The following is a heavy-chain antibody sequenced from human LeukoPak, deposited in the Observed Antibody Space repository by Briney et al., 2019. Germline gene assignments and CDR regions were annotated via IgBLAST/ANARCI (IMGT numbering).Heavy chain of an antibody. CDR1: GGSISSSSYY. V-gene: IGHV4-39*01. D-gene: IGHD3-22*01. J-gene: IGHJ4*02. CDR2: IYYSGST. CDR3: ATYDSSGYYLLTN. Sequence: SETLSLTCTVSGGSISSSSYYWGWIRQPPGKGLEWIGSIYYSGSTYYNPSLKSRVTISVDTSKNQFSLKLGSVTAADTAVYYCATYDSSGYYLLTNWGQGTLVTVSS.